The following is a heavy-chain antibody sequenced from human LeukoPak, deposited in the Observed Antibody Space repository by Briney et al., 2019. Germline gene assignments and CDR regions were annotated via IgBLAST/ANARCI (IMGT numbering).Heavy chain of an antibody. V-gene: IGHV1-18*01. J-gene: IGHJ3*02. Sequence: ASVKVSCKASDYTFNNYGISWVRQVPGQGLEWMGWISPYNGNTKFAQKFQGRVTVTTETSTSTAYMELRNLRSDDTAVYYCARQSYFDGRGDDAFDIWGQGTMVTVSS. CDR1: DYTFNNYG. CDR3: ARQSYFDGRGDDAFDI. D-gene: IGHD2-15*01. CDR2: ISPYNGNT.